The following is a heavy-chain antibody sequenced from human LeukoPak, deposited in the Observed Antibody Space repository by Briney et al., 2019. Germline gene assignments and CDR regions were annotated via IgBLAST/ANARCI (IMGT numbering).Heavy chain of an antibody. CDR3: AKDKGREGDY. V-gene: IGHV3-21*01. D-gene: IGHD1-26*01. J-gene: IGHJ4*02. CDR2: ITSSSSYI. CDR1: GFTFSSYG. Sequence: GGSLRLSCAASGFTFSSYGMNWVRQAPGKGLEWVSSITSSSSYIYYADSVKGRFTISRDNSKNTLFLQMNSLRAEDTAVYYCAKDKGREGDYWGQGTLVTVSS.